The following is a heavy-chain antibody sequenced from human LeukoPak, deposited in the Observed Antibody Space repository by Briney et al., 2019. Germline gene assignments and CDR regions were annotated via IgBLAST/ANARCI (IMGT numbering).Heavy chain of an antibody. CDR3: ATSTAGYCSGRICSPHYFHYGINV. Sequence: PGRSLRLSCAASGLTLSKYGIHWVRQAPGKGLEWVAVVSYDGSNKNYIDSMKGRFIISRDNYNSTVYLQMNSLRAEDTAVYYCATSTAGYCSGRICSPHYFHYGINVWGPGTTVVVSS. D-gene: IGHD2-15*01. J-gene: IGHJ6*01. CDR1: GLTLSKYG. CDR2: VSYDGSNK. V-gene: IGHV3-30*03.